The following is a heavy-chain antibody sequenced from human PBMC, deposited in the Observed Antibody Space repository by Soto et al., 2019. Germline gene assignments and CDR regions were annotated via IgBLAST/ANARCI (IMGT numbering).Heavy chain of an antibody. Sequence: QVQLVQSGAEVKKPGSSVKVTCKVSGGTFSSDAISWVRQAPGQGLEWMGGIIPIFGTTQYAQKFQGRVTITADESTSTAYMELTSLKSEDTAIYYCASDSDCISLNCDEWLDPWGQGTLVTVSS. CDR2: IIPIFGTT. CDR3: ASDSDCISLNCDEWLDP. J-gene: IGHJ5*02. V-gene: IGHV1-69*12. CDR1: GGTFSSDA. D-gene: IGHD2-2*01.